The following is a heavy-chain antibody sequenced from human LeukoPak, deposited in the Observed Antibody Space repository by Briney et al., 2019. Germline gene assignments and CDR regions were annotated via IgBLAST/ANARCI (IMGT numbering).Heavy chain of an antibody. J-gene: IGHJ4*02. V-gene: IGHV3-33*01. CDR1: GFTFSSYG. Sequence: GGSLRLSCAASGFTFSSYGMHWVRQAPGKGLEWVAVIWCDGSNKYYADSVKGRFTISRDNSKNTPYLQMNSLRAEDTAVYYCARDSHNAYYEILTGYYSGWGQGTLVTVSS. D-gene: IGHD3-9*01. CDR2: IWCDGSNK. CDR3: ARDSHNAYYEILTGYYSG.